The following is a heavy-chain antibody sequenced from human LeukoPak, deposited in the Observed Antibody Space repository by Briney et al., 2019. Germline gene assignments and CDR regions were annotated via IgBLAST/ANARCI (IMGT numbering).Heavy chain of an antibody. CDR3: AKGSSDFWSGYYPLDAVDI. V-gene: IGHV3-23*01. D-gene: IGHD3-3*01. Sequence: GGSLRLSCAASGFTFSSYAMSWVRQAPGRGLEWVSAISGSGGSTYYADSVKGRFTISRDNSKNTLYLQMNSLRAEDTAVYYCAKGSSDFWSGYYPLDAVDIWGQGTMVTVSS. J-gene: IGHJ3*02. CDR2: ISGSGGST. CDR1: GFTFSSYA.